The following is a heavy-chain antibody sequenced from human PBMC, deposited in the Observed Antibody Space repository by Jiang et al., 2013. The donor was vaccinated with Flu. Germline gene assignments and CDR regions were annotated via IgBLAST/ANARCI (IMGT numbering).Heavy chain of an antibody. CDR3: ARGLHTRLGYHRNDAFDI. J-gene: IGHJ3*02. V-gene: IGHV4-39*07. CDR1: GGSISSSSYY. Sequence: GPGLVKPSETLSLTCTVSGGSISSSSYYWGWIRQPPGKGLEWIGYIYHSGSTYYNPSLKSRVTISVDRSKNQFSLKLSSVTAADTAVYYCARGLHTRLGYHRNDAFDIWGQGTMVTVSS. CDR2: IYHSGST. D-gene: IGHD6-13*01.